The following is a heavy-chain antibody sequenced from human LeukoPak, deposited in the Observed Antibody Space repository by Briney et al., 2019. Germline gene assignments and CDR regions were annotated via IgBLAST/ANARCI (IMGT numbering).Heavy chain of an antibody. CDR3: ASRDGWSGSYHGFDP. J-gene: IGHJ5*02. CDR1: GFTFSTFA. V-gene: IGHV4-34*08. CDR2: INHSGST. D-gene: IGHD1-26*01. Sequence: GSLRLSCAASGFTFSTFAMIWIRQPPGKGLEWIGEINHSGSTNYNPSLKSRVTISVETTKNQFSRKLSSVAAADPAVYYCASRDGWSGSYHGFDPWGQGTLVPVSS.